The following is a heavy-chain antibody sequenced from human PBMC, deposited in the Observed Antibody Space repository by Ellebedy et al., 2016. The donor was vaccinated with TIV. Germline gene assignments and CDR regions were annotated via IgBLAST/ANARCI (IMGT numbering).Heavy chain of an antibody. CDR2: IYYSGST. V-gene: IGHV4-61*05. CDR1: GGSISSSSYY. CDR3: ARPARTMGATLYFDL. J-gene: IGHJ2*01. Sequence: MPSETLSLTCTVSGGSISSSSYYWGWIRQPPGKGLEWIGYIYYSGSTNYNPSLKSRVTISVDTSKNQFSLKLNSVTAADTAVYYCARPARTMGATLYFDLWGRGTLVTVSS. D-gene: IGHD1-26*01.